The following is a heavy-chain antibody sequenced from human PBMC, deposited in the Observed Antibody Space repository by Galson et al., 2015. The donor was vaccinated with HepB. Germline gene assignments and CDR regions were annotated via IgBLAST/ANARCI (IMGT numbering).Heavy chain of an antibody. D-gene: IGHD5/OR15-5a*01. CDR1: GFNFNIYT. CDR3: MRAHCATSDCLPPY. CDR2: INSNGYYI. V-gene: IGHV3-21*01. Sequence: SLRLSCAASGFNFNIYTMTWVRQAPGKGLEWLSSINSNGYYIFYVDSVKGRFTVSRDNAKNSLYLQINSLRDNGTAVYYCMRAHCATSDCLPPYWGQGTLVTVSS. J-gene: IGHJ4*02.